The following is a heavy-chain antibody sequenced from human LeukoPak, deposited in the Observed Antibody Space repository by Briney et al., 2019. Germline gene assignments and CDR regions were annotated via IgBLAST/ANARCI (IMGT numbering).Heavy chain of an antibody. CDR2: ITGSGDTT. V-gene: IGHV3-23*01. CDR3: AKDSRELSAFDI. CDR1: GFTFTSYA. D-gene: IGHD1-26*01. Sequence: GGSLRLSCAASGFTFTSYAMSWVRQAPGKGLEWVSAITGSGDTTYYAASVKGRFTISRDNSKNTLYLQMSSLRAEDTAIYYCAKDSRELSAFDIWGQGTMVTVSS. J-gene: IGHJ3*02.